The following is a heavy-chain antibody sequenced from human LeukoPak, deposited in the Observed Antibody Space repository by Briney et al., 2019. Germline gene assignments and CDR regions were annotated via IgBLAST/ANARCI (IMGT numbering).Heavy chain of an antibody. CDR3: ARTSGSYWRDYYYYMDV. Sequence: GASVKVSCKASGYTFTSYGISWVRQAPGQGLEWMGWISAYNGNTNYAQKLQGRVTMTTDTSTSTAYMELRSLRSDDTAVYYCARTSGSYWRDYYYYMDVWGKGTTVTVSS. J-gene: IGHJ6*03. D-gene: IGHD1-26*01. CDR2: ISAYNGNT. V-gene: IGHV1-18*01. CDR1: GYTFTSYG.